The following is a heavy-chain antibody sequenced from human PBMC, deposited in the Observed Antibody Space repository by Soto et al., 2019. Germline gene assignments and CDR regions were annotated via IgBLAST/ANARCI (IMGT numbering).Heavy chain of an antibody. V-gene: IGHV3-21*01. Sequence: EVHLVESGGGLVKPGGSLRLSCAVSGFTFSSCTMNWVRQAPGKGLEWVSSISPSTSHIYYADSVKGLFTISRDNAKNSLFLQMNSLRAEDTAVYYCSVCSGGACHQNYGMDVWGQGTTVTVSS. CDR2: ISPSTSHI. CDR3: SVCSGGACHQNYGMDV. J-gene: IGHJ6*02. CDR1: GFTFSSCT. D-gene: IGHD2-15*01.